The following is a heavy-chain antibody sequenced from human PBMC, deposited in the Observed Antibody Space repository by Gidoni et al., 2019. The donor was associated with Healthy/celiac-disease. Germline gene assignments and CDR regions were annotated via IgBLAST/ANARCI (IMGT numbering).Heavy chain of an antibody. CDR3: ARHWNIVGPTPFDY. V-gene: IGHV4-39*01. J-gene: IGHJ4*02. CDR2: IYYSGYT. D-gene: IGHD1-26*01. Sequence: QLPLPESGPGLVHPSANLSPTCTVPGCSINSSSYYWGWIRQPPGKGLEWIGSIYYSGYTYYNPSLKSRVTISVDTSKNQFSLKLSSVTAADTAVYYCARHWNIVGPTPFDYWGQGTLVTVSS. CDR1: GCSINSSSYY.